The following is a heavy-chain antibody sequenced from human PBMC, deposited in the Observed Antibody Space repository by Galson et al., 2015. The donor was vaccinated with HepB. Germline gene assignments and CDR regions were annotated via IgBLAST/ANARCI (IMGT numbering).Heavy chain of an antibody. J-gene: IGHJ6*03. D-gene: IGHD3-10*02. CDR1: GFTFKSAW. Sequence: SLRLSCAASGFTFKSAWMTWVRQAPGKGLDWVGRIKSKTDGGTTACAAPVKGRFTISRDDSENTVYLQMSSLEAEDTGVYHCLFQYMDVWGRGTTVTVSS. CDR2: IKSKTDGGTT. CDR3: LFQYMDV. V-gene: IGHV3-15*01.